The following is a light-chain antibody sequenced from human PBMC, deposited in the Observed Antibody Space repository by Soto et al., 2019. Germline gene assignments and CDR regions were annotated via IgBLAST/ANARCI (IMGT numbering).Light chain of an antibody. Sequence: QSVLTQPASVSGSPGQSITISCTGTSSDIGDYDYVSWYQHLPGKAPKLLIYMVSNRPSGVSNRFSGSKSGNTASLTISGLQAEDEADYFCTSPTPGSLYVFGTGTKVTVL. J-gene: IGLJ1*01. CDR3: TSPTPGSLYV. CDR1: SSDIGDYDY. CDR2: MVS. V-gene: IGLV2-14*01.